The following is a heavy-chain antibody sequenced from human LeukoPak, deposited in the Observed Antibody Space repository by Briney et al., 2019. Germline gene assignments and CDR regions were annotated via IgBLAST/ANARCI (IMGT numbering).Heavy chain of an antibody. J-gene: IGHJ4*01. Sequence: PGGSLRLSCAASGFTFRSYAMSWVRQAPGKGLEWVSSFSESGGGTYYADSVKTRFTISRDNSKKMLYLQINSLRAEDKAVYYGARPAAASQDANFDYWGQGTLVTVSS. CDR3: ARPAAASQDANFDY. D-gene: IGHD2-15*01. CDR2: FSESGGGT. CDR1: GFTFRSYA. V-gene: IGHV3-23*01.